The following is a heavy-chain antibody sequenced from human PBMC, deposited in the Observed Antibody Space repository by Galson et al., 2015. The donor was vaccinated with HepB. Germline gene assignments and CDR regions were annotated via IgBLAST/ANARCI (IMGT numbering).Heavy chain of an antibody. D-gene: IGHD3-9*01. CDR3: ARRGYDILTGYYADQGSYYMDV. CDR2: IKQDGSEK. J-gene: IGHJ6*03. V-gene: IGHV3-7*01. Sequence: SLRLSCAASGFTFSSYRMSWVRQAPGKGLEWVANIKQDGSEKYYVDSVKGRFTISRDNAKNSLYLQMNSLRAEDTAVYYCARRGYDILTGYYADQGSYYMDVWGKETTVTVSS. CDR1: GFTFSSYR.